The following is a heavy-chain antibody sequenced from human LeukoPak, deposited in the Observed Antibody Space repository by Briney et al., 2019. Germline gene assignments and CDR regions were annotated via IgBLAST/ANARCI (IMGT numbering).Heavy chain of an antibody. CDR2: FDPEYGET. D-gene: IGHD6-19*01. J-gene: IGHJ4*02. CDR1: GYTLTELS. Sequence: GASVKVSCKVSGYTLTELSMHWVRQAPGEGLEWMGGFDPEYGETIYAQKFQGRVTMTEDTSTDTAYMELSSLRSEDTAVYYCATVGSSGWEPEVWGQGTLVTVSS. CDR3: ATVGSSGWEPEV. V-gene: IGHV1-24*01.